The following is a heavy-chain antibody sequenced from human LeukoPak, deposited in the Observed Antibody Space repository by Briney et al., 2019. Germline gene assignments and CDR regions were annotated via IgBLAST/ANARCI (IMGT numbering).Heavy chain of an antibody. V-gene: IGHV4-59*08. CDR2: IYNSEIT. CDR1: GGSISSYY. J-gene: IGHJ4*02. D-gene: IGHD7-27*01. Sequence: SETLSLTCTASGGSISSYYWSWIRQPPGKGLEWIGYIYNSEITSYNPSLNSRVTMSAGTSKNQFSLKLSSVTAADTTAYCCARRNWGSPFDSSGQGTLVTVSS. CDR3: ARRNWGSPFDS.